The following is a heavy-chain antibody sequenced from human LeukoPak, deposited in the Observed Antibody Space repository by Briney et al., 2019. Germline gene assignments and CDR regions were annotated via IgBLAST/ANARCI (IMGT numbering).Heavy chain of an antibody. CDR1: GYTFTSYG. V-gene: IGHV1-18*01. CDR2: ISAYNGNT. J-gene: IGHJ4*02. CDR3: AKLVTIFGAVTDYYIDY. D-gene: IGHD3-3*01. Sequence: ASVKVSCKASGYTFTSYGISWVRQAPGQGLEWMGWISAYNGNTNYAQKLQGRVTMTTDTSTSTAYMELRSLRSDDTAVYYCAKLVTIFGAVTDYYIDYWGQGTLVTVSS.